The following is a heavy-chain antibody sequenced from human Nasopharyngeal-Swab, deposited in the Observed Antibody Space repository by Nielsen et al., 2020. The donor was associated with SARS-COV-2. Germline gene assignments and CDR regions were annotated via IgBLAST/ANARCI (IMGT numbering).Heavy chain of an antibody. Sequence: SQTLSLTCGLNGVSFSGYYWGWIRQPPGQGLEWIGDITRSGNTNYNPALKSRVTISMATSKDEFSLKLTSVTAADTAIYFCARVNNGGGIVPASYSFFMDVWGKGTSVAVSS. J-gene: IGHJ6*03. D-gene: IGHD2-2*01. V-gene: IGHV4-34*01. CDR2: ITRSGNT. CDR3: ARVNNGGGIVPASYSFFMDV. CDR1: GVSFSGYY.